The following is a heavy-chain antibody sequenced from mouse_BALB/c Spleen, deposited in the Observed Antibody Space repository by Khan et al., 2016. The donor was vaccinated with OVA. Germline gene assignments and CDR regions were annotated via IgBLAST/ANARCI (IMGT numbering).Heavy chain of an antibody. J-gene: IGHJ4*01. Sequence: VQLQQPGPELVKPGASVKMSCKASGYTFTNYVMHWVKQKPGQGLEWIGYINPYNDGAKYNEKFKGTATLTSDKSSTTAYMELSSLTSEDSAVYYWARYASRADYAMDTWGQGSSVAVSS. CDR3: ARYASRADYAMDT. V-gene: IGHV1S136*01. D-gene: IGHD1-1*01. CDR2: INPYNDGA. CDR1: GYTFTNYV.